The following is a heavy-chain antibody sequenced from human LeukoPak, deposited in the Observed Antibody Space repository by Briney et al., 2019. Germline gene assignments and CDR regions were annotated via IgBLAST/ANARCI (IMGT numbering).Heavy chain of an antibody. D-gene: IGHD3-9*01. V-gene: IGHV4-59*01. CDR2: IYYSGST. CDR1: GGSISSYY. Sequence: PSETLSLTCTVSGGSISSYYWSWIRQPPGKGLEWIGYIYYSGSTNYNPSLKSRVTISVDTSKNQSSLKLSSVTAADTAVYYCARSPFLTGRIDYWGQGTLVTVSS. CDR3: ARSPFLTGRIDY. J-gene: IGHJ4*02.